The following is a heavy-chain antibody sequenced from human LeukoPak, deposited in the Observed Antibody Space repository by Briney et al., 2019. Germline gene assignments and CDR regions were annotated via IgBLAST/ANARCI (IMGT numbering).Heavy chain of an antibody. D-gene: IGHD1-26*01. CDR1: GFTFSGSA. CDR2: IRSKANSHAT. V-gene: IGHV3-73*01. J-gene: IGHJ4*02. Sequence: PGGSLKLSCAASGFTFSGSAMHWVRQASGKGLEWVGRIRSKANSHATAYAASVKGRFTISRDDSKNTAYLQMNSLKTEDTAVYYCTRLYSNLGWGQGTLVTVSS. CDR3: TRLYSNLG.